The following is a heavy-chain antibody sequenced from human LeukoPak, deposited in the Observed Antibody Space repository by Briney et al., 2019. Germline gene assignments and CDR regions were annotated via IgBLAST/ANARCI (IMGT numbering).Heavy chain of an antibody. J-gene: IGHJ2*01. Sequence: AGGSLRLSCAASGFTFSSYGMHWVRQAPGKGLEWVAFIRYDGSNKYYADSVKGRFTISRDNARNSLYLQMNSLRAEDTAVYYCARDGLAAATLHWCFDLWGRGTLVTVSS. D-gene: IGHD2-15*01. V-gene: IGHV3-30*02. CDR2: IRYDGSNK. CDR1: GFTFSSYG. CDR3: ARDGLAAATLHWCFDL.